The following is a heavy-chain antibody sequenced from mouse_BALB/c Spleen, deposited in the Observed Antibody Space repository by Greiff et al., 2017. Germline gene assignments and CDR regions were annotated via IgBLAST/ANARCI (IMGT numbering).Heavy chain of an antibody. CDR3: ATYGNPAWFAY. J-gene: IGHJ3*01. CDR1: GYAFSSYC. CDR2: IYPGDGDT. D-gene: IGHD2-1*01. V-gene: IGHV1-80*01. Sequence: VQLQQSGAELVRPGSSVKISCKASGYAFSSYCMNWVKQRPGQGLVWIGQIYPGDGDTNYNGKFKGKATLTADKSSSTAYMQLSSLTSEDSAVYFCATYGNPAWFAYWGQGTLVTVSA.